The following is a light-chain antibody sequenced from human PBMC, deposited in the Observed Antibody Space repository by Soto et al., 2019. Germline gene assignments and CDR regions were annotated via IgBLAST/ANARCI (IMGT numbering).Light chain of an antibody. CDR1: SSDIGDYNY. CDR3: CSNKRSGTLI. J-gene: IGLJ1*01. V-gene: IGLV2-14*01. Sequence: QSVLTQPASVSGSPGQSITISCVGTSSDIGDYNYVSWYQQHPGKVPKVIIYDVSNRPSGVSYRFSATKSGNTASLTISGLQAEDEADYSCCSNKRSGTLIFGTGTKVTVL. CDR2: DVS.